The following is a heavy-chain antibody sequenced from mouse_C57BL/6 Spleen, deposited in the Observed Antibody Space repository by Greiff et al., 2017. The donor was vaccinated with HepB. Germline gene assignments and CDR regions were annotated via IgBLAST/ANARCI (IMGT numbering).Heavy chain of an antibody. Sequence: VQLQQSGAELVKPGASVKISCKASGYAFSSYWMNWVKQRPGKGLEWIGQIYPGDGDTNYNGKFKGKATLTADKSSNTAYMQLSSLTSEDSAVYFCARWGYDYDVPVWGTGTTVTVSS. CDR2: IYPGDGDT. D-gene: IGHD2-4*01. CDR3: ARWGYDYDVPV. CDR1: GYAFSSYW. V-gene: IGHV1-80*01. J-gene: IGHJ1*03.